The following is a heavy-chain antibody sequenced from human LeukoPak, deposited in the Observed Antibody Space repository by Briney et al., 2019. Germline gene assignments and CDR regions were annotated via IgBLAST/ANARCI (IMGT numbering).Heavy chain of an antibody. CDR1: GGSISSGSYY. V-gene: IGHV4-61*02. CDR3: SRGWLQKGFDY. CDR2: IYTSGST. J-gene: IGHJ4*02. Sequence: SETLSLTCTVSGGSISSGSYYWSWIRQPAGTGLEWIGRIYTSGSTNYNPSLKSRVTISVDTSKNQFSLQLNSVTPEDTAVYFCSRGWLQKGFDYWGQGTLVTVSS. D-gene: IGHD5-24*01.